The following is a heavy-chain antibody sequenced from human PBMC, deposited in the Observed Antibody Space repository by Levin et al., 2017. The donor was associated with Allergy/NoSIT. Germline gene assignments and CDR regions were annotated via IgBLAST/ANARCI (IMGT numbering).Heavy chain of an antibody. CDR3: AKEGEITAYGSD. CDR2: ISGSADRA. D-gene: IGHD3-10*01. J-gene: IGHJ4*02. V-gene: IGHV3-23*01. CDR1: GFTFSSYA. Sequence: LSLTCAASGFTFSSYAMSWVRQAPGKGLVWVSAISGSADRAYYADFVQGRFTISRDNSKNTLSLVMNSLRVEDTAVYYCAKEGEITAYGSDWGQGTLVTVSS.